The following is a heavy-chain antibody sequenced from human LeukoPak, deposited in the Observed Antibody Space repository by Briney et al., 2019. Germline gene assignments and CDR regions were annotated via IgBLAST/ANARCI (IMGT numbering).Heavy chain of an antibody. CDR1: GGSISSSSYY. V-gene: IGHV4-39*01. J-gene: IGHJ6*03. D-gene: IGHD3-10*01. Sequence: SETLSLTCTVSGGSISSSSYYWGWIRQPPGKGLEWIGSIYYSGSTYYNPSLKSRVTISVDTSKNQFSLKLSSVTAADTAVYYCARARYGSGSYYSENYYYMDVWGKGTTVTISS. CDR2: IYYSGST. CDR3: ARARYGSGSYYSENYYYMDV.